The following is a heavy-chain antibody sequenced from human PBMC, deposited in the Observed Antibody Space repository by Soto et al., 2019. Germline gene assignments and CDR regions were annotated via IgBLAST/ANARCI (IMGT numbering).Heavy chain of an antibody. CDR1: GFTFDDYA. CDR2: ISWSSGSI. Sequence: GGSLRLSCAASGFTFDDYAMHWVRQAPGRGLEWVSGISWSSGSIGYADSVKGRFTISRDNAKNSLYLQMNSLRAEDTALYYCAKGSRGYSYGYFDYWGQGTLVTVSS. D-gene: IGHD5-18*01. J-gene: IGHJ4*02. V-gene: IGHV3-9*01. CDR3: AKGSRGYSYGYFDY.